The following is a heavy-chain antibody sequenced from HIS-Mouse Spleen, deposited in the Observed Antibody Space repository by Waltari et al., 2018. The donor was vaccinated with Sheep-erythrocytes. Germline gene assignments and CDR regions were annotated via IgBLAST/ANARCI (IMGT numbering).Heavy chain of an antibody. D-gene: IGHD7-27*01. CDR2: IYYSGST. J-gene: IGHJ4*02. CDR1: GGSTSSGDYS. Sequence: QVQLQESGPGLWKPSQTLSLTCTVSGGSTSSGDYSWSWIRQPPGKGLEWIGYIYYSGSTYYNPSLKSRVTISVDTSKNQFSLKLSSVTAADTAVYYCARALANWGSSFDYWGQGTLVTVSS. CDR3: ARALANWGSSFDY. V-gene: IGHV4-30-4*01.